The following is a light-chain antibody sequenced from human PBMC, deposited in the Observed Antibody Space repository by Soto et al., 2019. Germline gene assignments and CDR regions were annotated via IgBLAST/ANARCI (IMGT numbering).Light chain of an antibody. V-gene: IGLV2-18*02. CDR1: SSDVGSYNH. J-gene: IGLJ1*01. CDR2: EVT. Sequence: QSALTQPPSVSGSPGQSVTISCTGTSSDVGSYNHVSWYQQSPGTALKLILYEVTDRPSGVPDRFSGSKSGNTASLTISGLQAEDEADYYCCSFAGDPYVFGTGTKVTVL. CDR3: CSFAGDPYV.